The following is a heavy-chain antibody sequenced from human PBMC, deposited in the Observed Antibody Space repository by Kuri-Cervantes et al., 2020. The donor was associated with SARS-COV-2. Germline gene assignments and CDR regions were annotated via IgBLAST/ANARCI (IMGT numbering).Heavy chain of an antibody. V-gene: IGHV4-59*01. Sequence: SETLSLTCNVSGDSIRDYYRNWIRQSPGKGLEWIGYVYYSGITDYNPSLKSRVTISVHTSKNQFSLRLNSVTAADTAIYYCARSWVSVAARYGGFDSWGQGTLVTVSS. D-gene: IGHD6-19*01. CDR2: VYYSGIT. CDR1: GDSIRDYY. CDR3: ARSWVSVAARYGGFDS. J-gene: IGHJ4*02.